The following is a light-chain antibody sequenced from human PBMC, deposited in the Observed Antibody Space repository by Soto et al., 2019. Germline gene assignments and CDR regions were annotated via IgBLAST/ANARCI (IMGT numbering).Light chain of an antibody. V-gene: IGKV3-15*01. J-gene: IGKJ3*01. CDR1: QSVRSN. Sequence: EIVMTQSPATLSVSPGERATLSCRASQSVRSNLAWYQQKRGQSPRLLIYGASTRATGIPARFSGSGSETQFTLTISSLEPEDFAVYFCQQYGYSPPFTFGPGTKVDI. CDR3: QQYGYSPPFT. CDR2: GAS.